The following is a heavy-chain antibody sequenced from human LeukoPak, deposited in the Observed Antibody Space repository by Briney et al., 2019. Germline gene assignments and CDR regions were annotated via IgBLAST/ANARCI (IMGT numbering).Heavy chain of an antibody. CDR1: GGSISSYY. CDR3: ARDRFLEWLSNYYMDV. Sequence: SETLSLTCTVSGGSISSYYWSWIRQPAAKGLEWIGRVYTSGSTNYNPSLKSRVTMSVDTSKNQFSLKLSSVTAADTAVYYCARDRFLEWLSNYYMDVWGKGTTVTVSS. J-gene: IGHJ6*03. V-gene: IGHV4-4*07. CDR2: VYTSGST. D-gene: IGHD3-3*01.